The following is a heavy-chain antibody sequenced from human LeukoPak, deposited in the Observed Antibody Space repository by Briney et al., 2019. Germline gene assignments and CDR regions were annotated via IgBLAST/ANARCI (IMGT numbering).Heavy chain of an antibody. D-gene: IGHD3-9*01. Sequence: SETLSLTCTVSGGSISSGGYYWSWIRQHPGKGLEWIGYMYYSGSTSYNPSLKSRVTISVDTPQNQFSLKLSSVTAADTAVYYCARGYFNILSGYYVPHWGQGTLVTVSS. CDR3: ARGYFNILSGYYVPH. V-gene: IGHV4-31*03. CDR2: MYYSGST. CDR1: GGSISSGGYY. J-gene: IGHJ4*02.